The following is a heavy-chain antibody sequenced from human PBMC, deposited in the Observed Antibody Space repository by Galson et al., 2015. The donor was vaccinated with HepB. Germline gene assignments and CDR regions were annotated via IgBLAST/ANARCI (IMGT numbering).Heavy chain of an antibody. D-gene: IGHD3-10*01. CDR1: GFTFSSYA. J-gene: IGHJ5*02. CDR3: AKGITVVRGEEWFDP. CDR2: ISGSGGST. Sequence: SLRLSCAASGFTFSSYAMSWVRQAPGKGLEWVSAISGSGGSTYYADSVKGRFTISRDNSKNTLYLQMNSLRAEDTAVYYCAKGITVVRGEEWFDPWGQGTLVTVSS. V-gene: IGHV3-23*01.